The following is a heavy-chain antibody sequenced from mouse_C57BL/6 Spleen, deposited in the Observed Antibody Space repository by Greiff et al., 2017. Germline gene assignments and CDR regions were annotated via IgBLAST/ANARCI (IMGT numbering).Heavy chain of an antibody. Sequence: DVKLVESGGDLVKPGGSLKLSCAASGFTFSSYGMSWVRQTPDKRLEWVATISSGGSYTYYPDSVKGRFTISRDNAKNTLYLQMSSLKSEDTAMYYCARHPDEDYFDYWGQGTTLTVSS. V-gene: IGHV5-6*02. CDR3: ARHPDEDYFDY. J-gene: IGHJ2*01. CDR1: GFTFSSYG. CDR2: ISSGGSYT.